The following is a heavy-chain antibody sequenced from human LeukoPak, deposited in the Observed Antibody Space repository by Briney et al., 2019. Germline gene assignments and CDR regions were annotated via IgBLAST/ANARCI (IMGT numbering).Heavy chain of an antibody. J-gene: IGHJ4*02. V-gene: IGHV3-23*01. CDR3: ARELYDSSGYQDY. Sequence: GGSLRLSCAVSGFTFSSYAMSWVRQAPGKGLEWVSAISGSGGSTYYADSVKGRFTISRDNSKNTLYLQMNSLRAEDTAVYYCARELYDSSGYQDYWGQGTLVTVSS. D-gene: IGHD3-22*01. CDR1: GFTFSSYA. CDR2: ISGSGGST.